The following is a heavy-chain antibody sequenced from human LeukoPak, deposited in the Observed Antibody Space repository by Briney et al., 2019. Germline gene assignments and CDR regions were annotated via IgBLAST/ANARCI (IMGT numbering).Heavy chain of an antibody. V-gene: IGHV3-21*06. CDR2: ISSSGSYI. CDR3: ARAPYDILTGYSPYYFDY. CDR1: GFTFSRYS. J-gene: IGHJ4*02. D-gene: IGHD3-9*01. Sequence: SGGSLRLSCAASGFTFSRYSMNWVRQAPGKGLEWVSSISSSGSYIYYADSVKGRFTISRDNAKNSLYLQMNSLRAEDTAVYYCARAPYDILTGYSPYYFDYWGQGTLVTVSS.